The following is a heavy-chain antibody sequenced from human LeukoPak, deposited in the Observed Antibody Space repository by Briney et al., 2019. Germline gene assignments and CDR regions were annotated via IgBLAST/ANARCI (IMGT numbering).Heavy chain of an antibody. J-gene: IGHJ4*02. CDR1: GITLSNYG. Sequence: PGGSLRLSCAVSGITLSNYGMTCVRHAPGKGLEWVAGISDSGGRTNYADSVKGRFTISRDNPKNTLYLQMNSLRAEDTAVYFCAKRGVVIRVILVGFHKEAYYFDSWGQGALVTVS. D-gene: IGHD3-22*01. CDR2: ISDSGGRT. CDR3: AKRGVVIRVILVGFHKEAYYFDS. V-gene: IGHV3-23*01.